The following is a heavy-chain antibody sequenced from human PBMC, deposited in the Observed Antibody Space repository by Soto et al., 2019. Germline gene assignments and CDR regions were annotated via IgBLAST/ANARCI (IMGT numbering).Heavy chain of an antibody. Sequence: EVQLLESGGGLVQPGGSLRLSCAASGFTFNNYAMTWVRQAPGKGLEWVSAISGGGDTTSYADSVKGRFTVSRDGSKNTLSLQMSSLRAEDPALYYCAKGRGGSGSLTPRVDFWGQGTLVTVSS. D-gene: IGHD3-10*01. V-gene: IGHV3-23*01. CDR1: GFTFNNYA. CDR3: AKGRGGSGSLTPRVDF. CDR2: ISGGGDTT. J-gene: IGHJ4*02.